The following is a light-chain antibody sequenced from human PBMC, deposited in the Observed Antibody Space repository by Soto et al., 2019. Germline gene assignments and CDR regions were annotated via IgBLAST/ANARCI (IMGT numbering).Light chain of an antibody. V-gene: IGKV3-11*01. CDR3: LQRAAWPWT. CDR1: QSIGNY. CDR2: DVF. Sequence: EIVLTQAPAPLSLSPGERATLSCRASQSIGNYIAWYQQKPGQAPRLLVYDVFNRATGIPARFSGSGSGTDFTLTISSLEPEDFAVYYCLQRAAWPWTFGQGTKVEVK. J-gene: IGKJ1*01.